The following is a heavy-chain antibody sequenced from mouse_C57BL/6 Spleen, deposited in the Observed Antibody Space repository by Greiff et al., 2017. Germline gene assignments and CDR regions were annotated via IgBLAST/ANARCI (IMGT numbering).Heavy chain of an antibody. CDR1: GFTFSDYY. D-gene: IGHD2-4*01. Sequence: EVKLVESGGGLVQPGGSLKLSCAASGFTFSDYYMYWVRQTPEKRLEWVAYISNGGGSTYYPDTVKGRFTISRDNAKNTLYLQMSRLKSEDTAMYYCARPSMITEAIYYAMDYWGQGTSVTVSS. J-gene: IGHJ4*01. CDR2: ISNGGGST. CDR3: ARPSMITEAIYYAMDY. V-gene: IGHV5-12*01.